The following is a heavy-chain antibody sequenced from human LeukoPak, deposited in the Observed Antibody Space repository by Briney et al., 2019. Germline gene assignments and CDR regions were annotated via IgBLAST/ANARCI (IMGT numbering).Heavy chain of an antibody. D-gene: IGHD4-17*01. CDR3: ARGMSAVTTHFDY. CDR2: IYHSGST. J-gene: IGHJ4*02. Sequence: SETLSLTCAVSGGSISSSNWWSWVRQPPGKGLEWIGEIYHSGSTNYNPSLKSRVTISVDKSKNQFSLKLSSVTAADTAVYYCARGMSAVTTHFDYWGQGTLVTVSS. CDR1: GGSISSSNW. V-gene: IGHV4-4*02.